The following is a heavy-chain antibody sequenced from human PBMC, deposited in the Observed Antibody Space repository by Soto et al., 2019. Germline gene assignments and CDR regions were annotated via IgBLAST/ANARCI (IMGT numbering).Heavy chain of an antibody. J-gene: IGHJ5*02. CDR2: TYYRSKWYN. V-gene: IGHV6-1*01. D-gene: IGHD6-13*01. CDR3: AREAAAGLFGYRWFDP. Sequence: SPTLSLPCAISGDSVSSNSAAWNWIRQSPSRGLEWLGRTYYRSKWYNDYAVSVKSRITINPDTSKNQFSLQLNSVTPEDTAVYYCAREAAAGLFGYRWFDPWGQGTLVTVSS. CDR1: GDSVSSNSAA.